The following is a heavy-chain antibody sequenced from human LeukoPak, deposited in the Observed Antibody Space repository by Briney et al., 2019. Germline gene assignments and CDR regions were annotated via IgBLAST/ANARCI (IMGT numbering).Heavy chain of an antibody. CDR1: GGTFSSYA. Sequence: SVKVSCKASGGTFSSYAISWVRQAPGQGLEWMGGITPIFGTANYAQKFQGRVTITADESASTAYMELSSLRSEDTAVYYCARERYCSSTSCYMAYWGQGTLVTVSS. J-gene: IGHJ4*02. D-gene: IGHD2-2*02. V-gene: IGHV1-69*13. CDR3: ARERYCSSTSCYMAY. CDR2: ITPIFGTA.